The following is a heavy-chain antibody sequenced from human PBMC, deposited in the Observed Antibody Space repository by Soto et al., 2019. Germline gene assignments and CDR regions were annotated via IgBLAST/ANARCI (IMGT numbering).Heavy chain of an antibody. D-gene: IGHD3-22*01. Sequence: PSETLSLTCTVSGGSISSYYWSWIRQPPGKGLEWIGYIYYSGSTNYNPSLKSRVTISVDTSKNQFSLKLSSVTAADTAVYYCARSSGYYYNWFDPWGQGTLVTVS. CDR1: GGSISSYY. CDR3: ARSSGYYYNWFDP. V-gene: IGHV4-59*01. CDR2: IYYSGST. J-gene: IGHJ5*02.